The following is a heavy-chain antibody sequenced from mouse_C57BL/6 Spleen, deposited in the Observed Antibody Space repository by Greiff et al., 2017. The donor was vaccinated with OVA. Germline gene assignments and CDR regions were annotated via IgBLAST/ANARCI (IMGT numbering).Heavy chain of an antibody. CDR3: ARGEIYYGNVFDY. V-gene: IGHV1-80*01. Sequence: QVQLQQSGAELVKPGASVKISCKASGYAFSSYWMNWVKQRPGKGLEWIGQIYPGDGDTNYNGKFKGKATLTADKSSSTAYMQLSSLTSEDSAVYFCARGEIYYGNVFDYWGQGTTLTVSS. CDR2: IYPGDGDT. CDR1: GYAFSSYW. J-gene: IGHJ2*01. D-gene: IGHD2-1*01.